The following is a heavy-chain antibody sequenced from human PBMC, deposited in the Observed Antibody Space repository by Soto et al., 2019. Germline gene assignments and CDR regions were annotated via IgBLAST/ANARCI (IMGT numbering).Heavy chain of an antibody. CDR3: ARVRIAVAGFDY. D-gene: IGHD6-19*01. Sequence: ASVKVSCKASGYTFTKYGIQWVRQAPGQRLEWMGWINAGNGNTKYSQKLQGRVTITRDTSASTAYMELSSLRSEDTAVYFCARVRIAVAGFDYWGQGTQVTVSS. J-gene: IGHJ4*02. CDR1: GYTFTKYG. CDR2: INAGNGNT. V-gene: IGHV1-3*01.